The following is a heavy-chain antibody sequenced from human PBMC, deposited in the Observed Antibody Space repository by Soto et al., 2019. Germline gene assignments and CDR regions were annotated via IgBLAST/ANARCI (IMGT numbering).Heavy chain of an antibody. Sequence: QVQLVQSGAEVKTPGSSVKVSCMASGGFFDTYGFSWVRQAPGQGLQWVGGITPMSQTADYAQDFQGRVSITADGSTSTVYIELSSLKFEDTAVYYCARNIVPSTMYALDVWGRGTLVTVSS. CDR1: GGFFDTYG. CDR3: ARNIVPSTMYALDV. D-gene: IGHD2-2*01. CDR2: ITPMSQTA. J-gene: IGHJ3*01. V-gene: IGHV1-69*12.